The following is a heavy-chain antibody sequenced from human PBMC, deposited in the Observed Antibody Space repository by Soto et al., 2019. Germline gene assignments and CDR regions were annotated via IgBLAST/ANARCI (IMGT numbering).Heavy chain of an antibody. Sequence: GGSLRLSCASSGFTFSSYWMSWVRQAPGKGLEWVANIKQDGSEKYYVDSVKGRFTISRDNAKNSLYLQMNSLRAEDTAVYYCARGPSYYDVWSGQYYFDYWGQGTLVTVSS. J-gene: IGHJ4*02. V-gene: IGHV3-7*05. CDR3: ARGPSYYDVWSGQYYFDY. CDR2: IKQDGSEK. D-gene: IGHD3-3*01. CDR1: GFTFSSYW.